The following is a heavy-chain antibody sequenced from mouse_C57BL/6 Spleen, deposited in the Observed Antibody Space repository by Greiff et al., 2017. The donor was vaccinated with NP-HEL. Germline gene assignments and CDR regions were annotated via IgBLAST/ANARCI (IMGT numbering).Heavy chain of an antibody. D-gene: IGHD1-1*01. CDR1: GFTFSSYA. J-gene: IGHJ1*03. CDR2: ISSGGDYI. CDR3: TREGYGSSYNWYFDV. V-gene: IGHV5-9-1*02. Sequence: DVQLVESGEGLVKPGGSLKLSCAASGFTFSSYAMSWVRQTPEKRLEWVAYISSGGDYIYYADTVKGRFTISRDNARNTLYLQMSSLKSEDTAMYYCTREGYGSSYNWYFDVWGTGTTVTVSS.